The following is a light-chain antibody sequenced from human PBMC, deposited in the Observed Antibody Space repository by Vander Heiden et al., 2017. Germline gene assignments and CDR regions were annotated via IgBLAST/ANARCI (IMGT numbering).Light chain of an antibody. CDR1: AGPVSTSHY. J-gene: IGLJ3*02. CDR2: STN. Sequence: QTVGTQEPSLSVCPGGTVTLTSGLTAGPVSTSHYPSWSQHAPGRPPRTLIYSTNTRSSGVPDRFSGSILGTTAALTTTGDQADDASDYYCALSMGIGSWVFGGGTKLTVL. CDR3: ALSMGIGSWV. V-gene: IGLV8-61*01.